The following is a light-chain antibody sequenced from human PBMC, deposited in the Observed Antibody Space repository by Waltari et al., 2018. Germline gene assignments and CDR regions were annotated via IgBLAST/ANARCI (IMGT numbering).Light chain of an antibody. J-gene: IGKJ1*01. CDR3: QMYVRLPVT. Sequence: EIVLTQSPGTLALSPGERATLSCRASQIVGRAFAWYQQKPGQAPRLLIYDASSRATGISDKFSGSGSGTDFSLTISRVEPEDFAVYFCQMYVRLPVTFGQGTKVEVK. V-gene: IGKV3-20*01. CDR1: QIVGRAF. CDR2: DAS.